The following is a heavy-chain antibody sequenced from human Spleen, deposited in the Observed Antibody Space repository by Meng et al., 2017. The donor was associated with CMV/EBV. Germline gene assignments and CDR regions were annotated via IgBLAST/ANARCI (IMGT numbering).Heavy chain of an antibody. D-gene: IGHD2-2*02. CDR1: GYTFTGYY. CDR2: VNANSGAK. J-gene: IGHJ4*02. V-gene: IGHV1-2*02. CDR3: ARGYCSGASCYIDD. Sequence: SGYTFTGYYMHWVRQAPGQGLEWMGWVNANSGAKDYAQKFQGRVTMTRDTSISTAYMELSRLRSDDTAVDYCARGYCSGASCYIDDWGQGTLVTVSS.